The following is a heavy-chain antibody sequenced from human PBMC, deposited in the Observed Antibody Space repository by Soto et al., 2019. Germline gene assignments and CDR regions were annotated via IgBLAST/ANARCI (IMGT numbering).Heavy chain of an antibody. CDR1: GGSISSYY. CDR3: ARRWVGYSSTSNWFDP. CDR2: IYYSGST. V-gene: IGHV4-59*01. Sequence: QVQLQESGPGLVKPSETLSLTCTVSGGSISSYYLSWIRQPPGKGLEWIGYIYYSGSTNYNPSLKSRVTITVDTSKNQFSLKLSSVTAADTAVYYCARRWVGYSSTSNWFDPWGQGTLVTVSS. J-gene: IGHJ5*02. D-gene: IGHD6-19*01.